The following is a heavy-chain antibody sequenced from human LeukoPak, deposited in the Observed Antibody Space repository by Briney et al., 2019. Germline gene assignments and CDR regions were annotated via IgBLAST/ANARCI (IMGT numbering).Heavy chain of an antibody. J-gene: IGHJ4*02. D-gene: IGHD6-13*01. V-gene: IGHV3-7*01. Sequence: GGSLRLSCAASGFTFSSYWMSWVRQAPGKGLEWVANIKQDGSEKYYVDSVKGRFTIPRDNAKNSLYLQMNSLRAEDTAVYYCARGMYSSSYTYDYWGQGTLVTVSS. CDR1: GFTFSSYW. CDR3: ARGMYSSSYTYDY. CDR2: IKQDGSEK.